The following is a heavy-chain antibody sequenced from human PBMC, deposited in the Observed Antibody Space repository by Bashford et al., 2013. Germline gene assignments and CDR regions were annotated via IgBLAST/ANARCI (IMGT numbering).Heavy chain of an antibody. V-gene: IGHV3-7*01. D-gene: IGHD6-6*01. CDR2: IKQDGSEK. Sequence: VRQAPGKGLEWVANIKQDGSEKYYVDSVKARFTISRDNAKNSLYLQMNSLRAEDTAVYYCAREGYGSSHFDSWGQGTLVTVSS. J-gene: IGHJ4*02. CDR3: AREGYGSSHFDS.